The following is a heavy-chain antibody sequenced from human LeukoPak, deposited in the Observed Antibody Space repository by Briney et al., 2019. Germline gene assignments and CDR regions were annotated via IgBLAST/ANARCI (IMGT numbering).Heavy chain of an antibody. Sequence: GGSLRLSCAASGFTFSSYSMNWLRQAPGKGLEWVSSISSSSSYIYYADSVKGRFTISRDNAKNSLYLQMNSLRAEDTAVYYCARDLRDYDFWSGYSGNFWGQGTLVTVSS. J-gene: IGHJ4*02. V-gene: IGHV3-21*01. CDR1: GFTFSSYS. CDR3: ARDLRDYDFWSGYSGNF. D-gene: IGHD3-3*01. CDR2: ISSSSSYI.